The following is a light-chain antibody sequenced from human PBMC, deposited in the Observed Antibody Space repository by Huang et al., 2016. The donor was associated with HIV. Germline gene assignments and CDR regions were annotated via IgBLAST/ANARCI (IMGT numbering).Light chain of an antibody. CDR3: QQYYSAPLT. V-gene: IGKV4-1*01. CDR1: QSVLYSSNNKNY. J-gene: IGKJ4*01. CDR2: WAS. Sequence: DIVMTQSPDSLAVSLGERATINCKSSQSVLYSSNNKNYLVWYQQKPGQPPKRLIYWASTRETGVPDRFSGSGSGTDFTLTISSLQAEDVAVYYCQQYYSAPLTFGGGTKVEIK.